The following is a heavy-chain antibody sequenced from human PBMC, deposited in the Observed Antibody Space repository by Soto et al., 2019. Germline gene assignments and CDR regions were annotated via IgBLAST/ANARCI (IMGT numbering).Heavy chain of an antibody. V-gene: IGHV3-30-3*01. CDR3: ARAAVVGTELIYSYYHGTDV. CDR2: ISYDGVMK. CDR1: GFTFSSYG. D-gene: IGHD6-19*01. Sequence: GSLRLSCAASGFTFSSYGLHWVRQAPGKGLEWVGFISYDGVMKYYADSVRGRFTISRDNSKNSLYVQMNSLRLEDTAVYYCARAAVVGTELIYSYYHGTDVWGQGTTVTVSS. J-gene: IGHJ6*02.